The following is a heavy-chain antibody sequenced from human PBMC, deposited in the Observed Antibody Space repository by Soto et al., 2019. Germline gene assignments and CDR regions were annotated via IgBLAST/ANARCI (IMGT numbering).Heavy chain of an antibody. D-gene: IGHD5-12*01. Sequence: EVQLLESGGGLVQPGGSLRLYCAASGFTFSSYAMSWVRQAPGKGLEWVSAISGSGGSTYYADSVKGRFTISRDNSKNTLYLQMNSLRAEDTAVYYCAKQGTYSGYLHEVYYFDYSGQGTLVTVSS. CDR3: AKQGTYSGYLHEVYYFDY. CDR2: ISGSGGST. CDR1: GFTFSSYA. J-gene: IGHJ4*02. V-gene: IGHV3-23*01.